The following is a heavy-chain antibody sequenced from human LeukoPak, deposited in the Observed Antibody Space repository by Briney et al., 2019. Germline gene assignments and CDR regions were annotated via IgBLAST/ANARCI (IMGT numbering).Heavy chain of an antibody. D-gene: IGHD3-3*01. J-gene: IGHJ4*02. CDR1: GFTVSKSW. CDR3: AGLNITIFGVVPG. CDR2: INHSGST. V-gene: IGHV4-34*08. Sequence: PGGSLRLSCAASGFTVSKSWMSWIRQPPGKGLEWIGEINHSGSTNYNPSLKSRVTISVDTSKNQFSLKLSSVTAADTAVYYCAGLNITIFGVVPGGGQGTLVAVSS.